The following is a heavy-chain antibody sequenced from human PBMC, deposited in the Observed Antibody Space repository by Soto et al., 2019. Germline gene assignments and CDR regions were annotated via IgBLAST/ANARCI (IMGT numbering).Heavy chain of an antibody. CDR1: GGSISSGYYY. CDR3: ARDCGVSYYYYGMDV. D-gene: IGHD3-10*01. CDR2: IDHTGST. V-gene: IGHV4-31*03. Sequence: PSETLSLTCTVSGGSISSGYYYWSWSRQQPGRGLEWIGYIDHTGSTYYNPSLRTRATISQDTSRNQFSLKLSCVTAADTAVYYCARDCGVSYYYYGMDVWGQGTTVTVSS. J-gene: IGHJ6*02.